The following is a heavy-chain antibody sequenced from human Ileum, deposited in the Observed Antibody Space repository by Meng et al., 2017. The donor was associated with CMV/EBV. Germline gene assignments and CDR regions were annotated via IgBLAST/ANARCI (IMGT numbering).Heavy chain of an antibody. D-gene: IGHD3-3*01. V-gene: IGHV3-21*01. CDR2: ISSSGAYI. CDR3: ARVLEVRYNLWSGYALDY. J-gene: IGHJ4*02. CDR1: GFSFSTYT. Sequence: GGSLKISCAASGFSFSTYTMNWVRQAPGKGLEWVSSISSSGAYIYYADSLKGRFTISRDNAKNSLYLQMNSLRAKDTAVYYCARVLEVRYNLWSGYALDYWGQGTLVTVSS.